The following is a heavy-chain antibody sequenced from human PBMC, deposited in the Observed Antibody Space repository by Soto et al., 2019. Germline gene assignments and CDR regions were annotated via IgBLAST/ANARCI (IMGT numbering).Heavy chain of an antibody. V-gene: IGHV1-58*01. J-gene: IGHJ4*02. Sequence: QMQLVQSGPEVKKPGTSVKVSCKASGFTFTSSAVQWVRQARGQRLEWIGWIVAGSGNTNYAQKFQERVTIPRDMSTSTAYMELSSLRSEDTAVYYCAADPNWNGGYWGQGTLVTVSS. CDR3: AADPNWNGGY. CDR1: GFTFTSSA. D-gene: IGHD1-1*01. CDR2: IVAGSGNT.